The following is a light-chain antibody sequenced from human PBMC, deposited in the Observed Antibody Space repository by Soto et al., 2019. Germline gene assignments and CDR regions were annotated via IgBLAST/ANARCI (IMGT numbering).Light chain of an antibody. CDR2: AAS. J-gene: IGKJ4*01. V-gene: IGKV1-12*01. CDR1: QSIGTG. Sequence: DIQMTQSPSSVSASIGDRVTIACRASQSIGTGLVWYQQKAGKAPGLLIYAASNLQSGVPSRFGGSGSGTDLTLTISSLQPEDFATYYCQQSESFPLTFVGGTKVDIK. CDR3: QQSESFPLT.